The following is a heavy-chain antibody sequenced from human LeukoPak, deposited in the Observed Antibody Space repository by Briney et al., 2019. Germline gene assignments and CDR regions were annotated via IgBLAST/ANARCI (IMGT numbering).Heavy chain of an antibody. V-gene: IGHV3-23*01. J-gene: IGHJ4*02. CDR3: AKYALAPGVDGDSPDY. CDR1: GFTFSSYA. CDR2: ISGSGGST. Sequence: GGSLRLSCAASGFTFSSYAMSWVRQAPGKGLEWVSAISGSGGSTYYADSVKGRFTISRDNSRNTLYLQMNSLRAEDTAVCYCAKYALAPGVDGDSPDYWGQGTLVTVSS. D-gene: IGHD4-17*01.